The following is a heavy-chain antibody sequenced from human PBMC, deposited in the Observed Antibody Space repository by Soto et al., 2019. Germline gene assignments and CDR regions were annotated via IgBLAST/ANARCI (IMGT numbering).Heavy chain of an antibody. CDR1: GLTFSSYS. J-gene: IGHJ4*02. CDR3: ARPASSWTVPLDY. CDR2: INSGGSTT. Sequence: EVQLVESGGGLLQPGGSLRLSCVASGLTFSSYSVHWVRHAPGKGLVWVSGINSGGSTTAYADSVKGRFTISRDNAKNMLYLQVYRLRNEERAVYYCARPASSWTVPLDYWREGNLVTVSS. V-gene: IGHV3-74*01. D-gene: IGHD2-2*01.